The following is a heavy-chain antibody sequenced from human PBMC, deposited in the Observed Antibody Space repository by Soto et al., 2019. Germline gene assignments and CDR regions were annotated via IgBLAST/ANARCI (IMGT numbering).Heavy chain of an antibody. CDR3: ASSTVDYYYYGMDV. CDR1: GGTFSSYA. D-gene: IGHD4-17*01. CDR2: IIPIFGTA. J-gene: IGHJ6*02. Sequence: SVKVSCKASGGTFSSYAISWVRQAPGQGLEWMGGIIPIFGTANYAQKFQGRVTITADESTSTAYMELSSLRSEDTAVYYCASSTVDYYYYGMDVWGQGTTVTVSS. V-gene: IGHV1-69*13.